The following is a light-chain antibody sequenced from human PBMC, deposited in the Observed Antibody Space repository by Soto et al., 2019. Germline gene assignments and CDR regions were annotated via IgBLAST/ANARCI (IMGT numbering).Light chain of an antibody. CDR1: STDIGGSTF. V-gene: IGLV2-14*03. CDR3: SSYSTSSTLIL. Sequence: QSVLTQPASVSGSPGQTVIISCTGTSTDIGGSTFVSWYQQHPGRAPKLILFDVNTRPSRVSDRFSGSRSDNTASLTISRLQADDEADYYCSSYSTSSTLILFGGGTKVTVL. CDR2: DVN. J-gene: IGLJ2*01.